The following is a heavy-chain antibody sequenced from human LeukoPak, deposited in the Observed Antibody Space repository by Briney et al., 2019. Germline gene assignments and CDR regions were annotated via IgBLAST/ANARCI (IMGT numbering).Heavy chain of an antibody. V-gene: IGHV4-39*01. D-gene: IGHD2-2*01. CDR1: GGSISSISYY. Sequence: SETLSLTCTVSGGSISSISYYWGWIRQPPGKGLEWIGSIYYSGSTYYNPSLKSRVTISVDTSKNQFSLKLSSVTAADTAVYYCARGYGYCSSTSCYWQSGPDRWFDPWGQGTLVTVSS. CDR3: ARGYGYCSSTSCYWQSGPDRWFDP. CDR2: IYYSGST. J-gene: IGHJ5*02.